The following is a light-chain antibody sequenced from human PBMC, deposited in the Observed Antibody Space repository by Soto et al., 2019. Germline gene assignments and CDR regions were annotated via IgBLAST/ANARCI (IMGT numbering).Light chain of an antibody. CDR3: KQFSSYPLS. CDR1: QSVSSSY. V-gene: IGKV3-20*01. Sequence: EILLTQSPGTLSLSPGERATLNWRASQSVSSSYLAWYQQKAGQAPRLLIYGVSSRHTAIPASFGGGGSGTNFTLTISRLEPEDLPVYYCKQFSSYPLSLGGGTKVDI. CDR2: GVS. J-gene: IGKJ4*01.